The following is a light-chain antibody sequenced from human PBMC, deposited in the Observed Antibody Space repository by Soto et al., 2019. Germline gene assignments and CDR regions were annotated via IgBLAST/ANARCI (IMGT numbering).Light chain of an antibody. CDR1: QSVSSN. J-gene: IGKJ5*01. CDR2: AAS. V-gene: IGKV3-15*01. CDR3: QQDNNRPIT. Sequence: DKVMTQSPATLSVSQGERATLSCRASQSVSSNLAWYQQKPGQAPRVLIYAASTRATDIPARFSGSGSGTEFTLTISSLQSEDFAIYYCQQDNNRPITFGQGTRLEIK.